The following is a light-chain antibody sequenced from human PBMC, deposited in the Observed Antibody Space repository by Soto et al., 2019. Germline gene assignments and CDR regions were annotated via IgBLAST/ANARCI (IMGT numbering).Light chain of an antibody. Sequence: EIVLTQSPGTLSLSPGERATLSCRASQSVSSSYLAWYQQRPGQAPSLLIYAASSRATGIPDRFSGSGAGTDFTLTISRLEPEDFAVYYCQQYGSSPPFTFGPGTKVDIK. J-gene: IGKJ3*01. CDR1: QSVSSSY. V-gene: IGKV3-20*01. CDR3: QQYGSSPPFT. CDR2: AAS.